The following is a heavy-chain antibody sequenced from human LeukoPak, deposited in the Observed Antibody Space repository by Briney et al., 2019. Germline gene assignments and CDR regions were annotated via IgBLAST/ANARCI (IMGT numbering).Heavy chain of an antibody. CDR2: MNPNSGNT. CDR1: GYTFTSYD. V-gene: IGHV1-8*01. J-gene: IGHJ5*02. CDR3: ARGIVVVVAADNWFDP. D-gene: IGHD2-15*01. Sequence: ASVKVSCKASGYTFTSYDINWVRQATGQGLEWRGWMNPNSGNTGYAQKFQGRVTMTRNTSISTAYMELSSLRSEDTAVYYCARGIVVVVAADNWFDPWGQGTLVTVSS.